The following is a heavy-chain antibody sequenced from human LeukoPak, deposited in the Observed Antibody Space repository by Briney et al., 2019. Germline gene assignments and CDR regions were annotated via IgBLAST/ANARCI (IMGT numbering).Heavy chain of an antibody. D-gene: IGHD2-21*02. J-gene: IGHJ6*03. CDR2: ICTTGST. Sequence: TSETLSLTCTVSGASVSSYYWSWIRQPAGQGLEWIGRICTTGSTNYNPSLKSRVTISVDKSKNQFSLKLNSVTAADTASYYCARDEMKVGSGGDTSSYYYLYYMDVWGKGTTVTASS. CDR1: GASVSSYY. CDR3: ARDEMKVGSGGDTSSYYYLYYMDV. V-gene: IGHV4-4*07.